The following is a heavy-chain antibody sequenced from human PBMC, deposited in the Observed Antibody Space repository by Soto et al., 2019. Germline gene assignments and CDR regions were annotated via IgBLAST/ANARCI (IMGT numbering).Heavy chain of an antibody. J-gene: IGHJ6*02. V-gene: IGHV3-48*02. CDR3: ASTIYYYGMDV. D-gene: IGHD3-10*01. CDR2: ISSSSSSTI. Sequence: PXXSLRLSFAASGFTFRRYSMHWVLQAPGKGLEWVSYISSSSSSTIYYADSVKGRFTISRDNAKNSLYLQMDSLRDEDTAVYYCASTIYYYGMDVWGQGTTVTVSS. CDR1: GFTFRRYS.